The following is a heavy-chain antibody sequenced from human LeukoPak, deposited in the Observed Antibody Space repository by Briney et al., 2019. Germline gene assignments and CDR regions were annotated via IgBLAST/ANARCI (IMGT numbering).Heavy chain of an antibody. CDR2: IWYDGSNK. V-gene: IGHV3-33*06. CDR1: GFTFSSYG. D-gene: IGHD7-27*01. CDR3: AKETGCFDH. J-gene: IGHJ4*02. Sequence: GGSLRLSCEASGFTFSSYGMHWVRQAPGKGLEWVAVIWYDGSNKYYADSVKGRFTISRDNSKNTLYLQMNSLRAEDTAVYYCAKETGCFDHWGQGTLVTVSS.